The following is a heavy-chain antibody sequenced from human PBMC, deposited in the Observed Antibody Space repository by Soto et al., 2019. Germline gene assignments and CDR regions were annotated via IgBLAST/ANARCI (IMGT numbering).Heavy chain of an antibody. CDR3: ARGGYYGSGSYYNADSPNWFDP. Sequence: GASVKVSCKVSGYTLTELSMHWVRQATGQWLEWMGWMNPNSGNTGYAQKFQGRVTMTRNTSISTAYMELSSLRSEDTAVYYCARGGYYGSGSYYNADSPNWFDPWGQGTLVTVSS. CDR1: GYTLTELS. J-gene: IGHJ5*02. V-gene: IGHV1-8*01. D-gene: IGHD3-10*01. CDR2: MNPNSGNT.